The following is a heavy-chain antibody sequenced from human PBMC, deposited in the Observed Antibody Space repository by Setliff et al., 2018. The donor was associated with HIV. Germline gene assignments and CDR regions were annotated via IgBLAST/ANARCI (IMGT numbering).Heavy chain of an antibody. CDR2: IKSKTDGGTT. CDR1: VFTFSNAG. CDR3: ARDVSPIVVVTAPDY. Sequence: GGSLRLSCAASVFTFSNAGMSWVRQAPGKGLEWVGRIKSKTDGGTTDYVTPVEGRFTISRDDSKNTLYLQMRSLRPDDTAVYYCARDVSPIVVVTAPDYWGQGTLVTVSS. V-gene: IGHV3-15*01. J-gene: IGHJ4*02. D-gene: IGHD2-21*02.